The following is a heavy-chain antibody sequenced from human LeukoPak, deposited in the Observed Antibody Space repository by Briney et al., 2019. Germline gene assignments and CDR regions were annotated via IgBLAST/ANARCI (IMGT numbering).Heavy chain of an antibody. V-gene: IGHV3-30*02. CDR3: ARGPSGYHNT. CDR1: GFTFSSYA. CDR2: IRYDGGNT. J-gene: IGHJ4*02. Sequence: GGSLRLSCAASGFTFSSYAMSWVRQAPGMGLEWVAFIRYDGGNTYHADSVKGRFTISRDNSKNTLYLQMNSLRAEDTAVYYCARGPSGYHNTGGQGTLVTVSS. D-gene: IGHD5-12*01.